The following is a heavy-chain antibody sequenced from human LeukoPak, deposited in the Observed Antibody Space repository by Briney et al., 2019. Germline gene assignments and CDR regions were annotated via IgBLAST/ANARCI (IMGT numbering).Heavy chain of an antibody. Sequence: GGSLRLSCEASGFTFSGYAMSWVRQAPGKGLEWVSSINAIGARTYYADSVKGRFTISRDNSKNTLYLQMNSLRAEDTALYYCAKVALGYCSGSSCYYFDYGGQGTLVTVSS. CDR2: INAIGART. D-gene: IGHD2-15*01. V-gene: IGHV3-23*01. J-gene: IGHJ4*02. CDR1: GFTFSGYA. CDR3: AKVALGYCSGSSCYYFDY.